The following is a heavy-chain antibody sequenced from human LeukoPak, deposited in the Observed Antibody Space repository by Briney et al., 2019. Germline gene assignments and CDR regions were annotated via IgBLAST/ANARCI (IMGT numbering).Heavy chain of an antibody. CDR3: AREMSATVTPFDY. CDR2: INPNNGGT. Sequence: ASVKVSCKASGYTFTAYHLHWVRQAPGQGLEWMGWINPNNGGTNYAQKFRGRVTMTRDTSISTAYMELNRLRSDDTAVYYCAREMSATVTPFDYWGQGTLVTVSS. D-gene: IGHD4-17*01. V-gene: IGHV1-2*02. CDR1: GYTFTAYH. J-gene: IGHJ4*02.